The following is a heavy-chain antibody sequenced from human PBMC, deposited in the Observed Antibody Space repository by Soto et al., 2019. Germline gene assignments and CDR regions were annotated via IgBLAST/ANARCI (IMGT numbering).Heavy chain of an antibody. CDR3: ARVRAGTVTVDY. Sequence: PGGSLRLSCVVSGFIFSDYYMSWIRQAPGKGLELVSYISSSGATTYYVDSVKGRFTISRDNAKNSLYLQMHSLRSEDTAVYYCARVRAGTVTVDYWGQGTLVTISS. CDR1: GFIFSDYY. V-gene: IGHV3-11*01. CDR2: ISSSGATT. J-gene: IGHJ4*02. D-gene: IGHD4-4*01.